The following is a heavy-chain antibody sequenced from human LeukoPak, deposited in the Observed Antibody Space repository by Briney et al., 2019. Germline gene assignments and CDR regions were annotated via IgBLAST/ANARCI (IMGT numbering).Heavy chain of an antibody. Sequence: PGGSLRLSCVASGFTSNTYWMSWVRQAPGKGLEWVANIKQDGSEKYYLDSLEGRFTISRGNAKNSVYLQINRLRAEDSAVYYCARRGTIAVPVFWFDPWGQGTLVIVSS. V-gene: IGHV3-7*01. CDR1: GFTSNTYW. CDR3: ARRGTIAVPVFWFDP. CDR2: IKQDGSEK. J-gene: IGHJ5*02. D-gene: IGHD6-19*01.